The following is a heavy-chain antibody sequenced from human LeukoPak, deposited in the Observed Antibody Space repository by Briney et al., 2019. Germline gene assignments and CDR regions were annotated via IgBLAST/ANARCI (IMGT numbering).Heavy chain of an antibody. Sequence: SETLSLTCTLSGDSISSHYWSWIRQPPGGGLEGLGYIHYSGSTNYNPSLRSRVTISLDTSNAHFSLILSSVTAADTAVYVCARGTYSSSSFWFDPWGQGTLVTVSS. CDR3: ARGTYSSSSFWFDP. D-gene: IGHD6-6*01. CDR2: IHYSGST. J-gene: IGHJ5*02. V-gene: IGHV4-59*11. CDR1: GDSISSHY.